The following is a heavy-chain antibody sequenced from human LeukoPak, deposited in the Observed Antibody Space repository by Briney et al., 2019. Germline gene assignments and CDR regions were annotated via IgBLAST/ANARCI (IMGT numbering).Heavy chain of an antibody. CDR1: GGTFSSYA. CDR3: AGGNVDTAMVFDY. J-gene: IGHJ4*02. V-gene: IGHV1-69*05. Sequence: GSSVKVSCKASGGTFSSYAISWVRQAPGQGLEWMGGIIPIFGTANYAQKFQGRVTITTDESTSTAYMELSSLRSEDTAVYYCAGGNVDTAMVFDYWGQGTLVTVSS. CDR2: IIPIFGTA. D-gene: IGHD5-18*01.